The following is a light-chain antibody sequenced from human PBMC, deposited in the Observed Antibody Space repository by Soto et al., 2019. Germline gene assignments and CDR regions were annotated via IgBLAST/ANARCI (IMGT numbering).Light chain of an antibody. CDR2: DGS. Sequence: DIQMTQSPSSLSGSIGDRVTITCQASQDISNFLNWYQQKPGKAHNLLIYDGSTLRTGAPPGFSEGGFKTHFTLTINSLQPEDIATYYCQQFYDRPYITVGPGTKVDIK. J-gene: IGKJ3*01. CDR3: QQFYDRPYIT. CDR1: QDISNF. V-gene: IGKV1-33*01.